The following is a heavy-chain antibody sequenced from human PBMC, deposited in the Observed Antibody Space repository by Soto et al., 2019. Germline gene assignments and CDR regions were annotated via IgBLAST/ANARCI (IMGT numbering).Heavy chain of an antibody. CDR2: ISPYTDDT. J-gene: IGHJ5*02. D-gene: IGHD2-2*01. Sequence: QVQLVQSGVEVKKPGASVKVSCSASGNTFTNFGVTWVRQAPGQGLEWMGWISPYTDDTSYAQKFQGRVTMTIDTSTSTAYLALRSLTADDTAVYYCARVIPGAEAWFHPWGQGTLVTVSS. V-gene: IGHV1-18*01. CDR1: GNTFTNFG. CDR3: ARVIPGAEAWFHP.